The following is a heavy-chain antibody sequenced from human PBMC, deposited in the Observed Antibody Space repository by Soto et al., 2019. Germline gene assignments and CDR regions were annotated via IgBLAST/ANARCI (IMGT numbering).Heavy chain of an antibody. Sequence: EVQLLESGGGVVQPGGSLRLSCAASGFTFSSYAMSWVRQAPGEGLEWVSSISGRGGSTYYADSVKGRFTISRDNSKDTLYLQMNSLRAEDTAVYYCAKWSAPPYYYGMDVWGQGTTVTVSS. D-gene: IGHD3-3*01. CDR3: AKWSAPPYYYGMDV. J-gene: IGHJ6*02. CDR2: ISGRGGST. CDR1: GFTFSSYA. V-gene: IGHV3-23*01.